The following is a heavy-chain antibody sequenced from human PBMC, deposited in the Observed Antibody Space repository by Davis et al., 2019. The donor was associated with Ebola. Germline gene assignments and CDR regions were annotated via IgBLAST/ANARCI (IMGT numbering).Heavy chain of an antibody. Sequence: GESLKISCAASGFTFSSYSMNWVRQAPGKGLEWVSSISSSNIYYADSVKGRFTISRDNAKTSLYLQMDSLRAEDTAVYYCARVRVDSPMVNAFDIWGQGTMVTVSS. CDR1: GFTFSSYS. CDR2: ISSSNI. CDR3: ARVRVDSPMVNAFDI. D-gene: IGHD5-18*01. J-gene: IGHJ3*02. V-gene: IGHV3-21*01.